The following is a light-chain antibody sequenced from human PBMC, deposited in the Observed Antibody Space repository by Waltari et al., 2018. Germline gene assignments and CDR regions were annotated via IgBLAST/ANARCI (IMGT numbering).Light chain of an antibody. CDR2: GAS. V-gene: IGKV3-20*01. J-gene: IGKJ2*01. CDR1: QSLTKRY. CDR3: QQYGSSILYT. Sequence: VLTQSPGTLSLSPGERATLSCRASQSLTKRYLAWYQQKPGQAPRLLIYGASRRAVGIPDRFSGSGSGTDFTLTISRLEPEDSAVYYCQQYGSSILYTFGQGTKLEIK.